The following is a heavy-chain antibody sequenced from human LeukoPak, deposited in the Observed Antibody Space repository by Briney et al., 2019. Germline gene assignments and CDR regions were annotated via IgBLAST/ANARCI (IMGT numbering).Heavy chain of an antibody. D-gene: IGHD6-6*01. V-gene: IGHV1-18*01. Sequence: ASVKVSCKASGYTFTSYGISWVRQAPGQGLEWMGWISAYNGNTNYAQKLQGRVTMTTDTSTSTAYMELRSLRSDDTAVYYCARDPGEGARPGGYYYYYMDVWGKGTTVTVSS. CDR2: ISAYNGNT. J-gene: IGHJ6*03. CDR1: GYTFTSYG. CDR3: ARDPGEGARPGGYYYYYMDV.